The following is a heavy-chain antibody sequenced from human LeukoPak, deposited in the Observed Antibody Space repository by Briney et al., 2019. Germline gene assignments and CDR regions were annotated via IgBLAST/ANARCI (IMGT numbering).Heavy chain of an antibody. Sequence: ASVKVSCKASGYTFTGYYMHWVRQAPGQGLEWMGWISAYNGNTNYAQKLQGRVTMTTDTSTSTAYMELRSLRSDDTAVYYCASGGDSSSWYPLPLDYWGQGTLVTVSS. J-gene: IGHJ4*02. CDR1: GYTFTGYY. V-gene: IGHV1-18*04. D-gene: IGHD6-13*01. CDR3: ASGGDSSSWYPLPLDY. CDR2: ISAYNGNT.